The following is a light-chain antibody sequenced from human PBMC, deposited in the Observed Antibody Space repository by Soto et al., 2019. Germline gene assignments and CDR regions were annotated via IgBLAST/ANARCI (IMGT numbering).Light chain of an antibody. CDR1: QSVLYSSTNKNY. CDR2: WAS. CDR3: QQYYTTPPT. Sequence: DIVMTQSPDSLAVSLGERATINCKSSQSVLYSSTNKNYLVWYQQKPGQPPKLLIYWASTRQSGVPDRFSGSGSGTDFTLTISSLQADDVAVYYCQQYYTTPPTFGPGTKVDIK. V-gene: IGKV4-1*01. J-gene: IGKJ3*01.